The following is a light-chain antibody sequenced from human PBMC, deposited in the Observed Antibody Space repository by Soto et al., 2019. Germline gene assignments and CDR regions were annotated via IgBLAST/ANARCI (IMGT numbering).Light chain of an antibody. CDR1: SSDVGGYNY. Sequence: QSVLAQPPSASGSPGQSVTISCTGTSSDVGGYNYVSWYQHHPGKAPKPIIYEVDERPSGVPDRFSGSKSGNTASLTVSGLQAEDEADYYCSSYVGSNNFPYVFGTGTKVTVL. J-gene: IGLJ1*01. CDR2: EVD. CDR3: SSYVGSNNFPYV. V-gene: IGLV2-8*01.